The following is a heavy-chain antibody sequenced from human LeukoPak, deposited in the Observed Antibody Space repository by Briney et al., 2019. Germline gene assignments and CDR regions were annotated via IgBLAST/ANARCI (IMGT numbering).Heavy chain of an antibody. J-gene: IGHJ5*02. Sequence: GGSLRLSCAASGFTFTTYGFHWVRQAPGKGLEWVAVIWYDGSQQYYADSVKGRFTFSRDDSQNMLYLQMNSLRAEDTAIYYCARDDCSANTCYLKWFDPWGQGTLVAVSS. CDR1: GFTFTTYG. V-gene: IGHV3-33*01. CDR2: IWYDGSQQ. CDR3: ARDDCSANTCYLKWFDP. D-gene: IGHD4/OR15-4a*01.